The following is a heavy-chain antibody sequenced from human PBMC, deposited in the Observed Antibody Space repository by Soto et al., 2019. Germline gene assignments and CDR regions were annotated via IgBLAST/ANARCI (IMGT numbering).Heavy chain of an antibody. J-gene: IGHJ6*02. V-gene: IGHV4-30-2*01. D-gene: IGHD2-8*01. CDR2: IYHSGST. CDR1: GGSISSGAYS. Sequence: SETLSLTCAVSGGSISSGAYSWSWIRQPPGKGLEWVGYIYHSGSTYYNPSLKSRVTISVDRSKNRFSLNLNSVTAADTAVYYCARDIMGTNYYYYGMGVWGQGTTVTVSS. CDR3: ARDIMGTNYYYYGMGV.